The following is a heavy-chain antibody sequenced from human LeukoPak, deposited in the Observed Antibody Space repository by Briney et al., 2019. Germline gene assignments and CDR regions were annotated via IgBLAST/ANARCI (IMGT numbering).Heavy chain of an antibody. CDR1: GASFISYY. J-gene: IGHJ4*02. CDR3: ARLLVISHFDY. V-gene: IGHV4-4*09. D-gene: IGHD2/OR15-2a*01. Sequence: SETLSLTCTVSGASFISYYWSWVRQPPGKGLEWIGYIYTSGNTNYNPSLKSRVTISVDTSKNQFSLKLSAVTAADTAVYYCARLLVISHFDYWGQGALVTVSS. CDR2: IYTSGNT.